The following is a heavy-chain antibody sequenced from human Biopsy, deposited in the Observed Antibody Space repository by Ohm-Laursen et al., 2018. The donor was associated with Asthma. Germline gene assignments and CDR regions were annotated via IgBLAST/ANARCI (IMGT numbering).Heavy chain of an antibody. J-gene: IGHJ4*02. CDR2: GGSYYDGGLK. CDR3: ARDVMEWYLPAFDF. V-gene: IGHV3-30-3*01. CDR1: GFTFSNYV. Sequence: SLRLSCSAFGFTFSNYVMSWVRQAPGKGLEWVAVGGSYYDGGLKYYADSVNGRFTVSRDDSKNTLYLQMNSLRPDDTAVYYCARDVMEWYLPAFDFWGQGTLVTVSS. D-gene: IGHD3-3*01.